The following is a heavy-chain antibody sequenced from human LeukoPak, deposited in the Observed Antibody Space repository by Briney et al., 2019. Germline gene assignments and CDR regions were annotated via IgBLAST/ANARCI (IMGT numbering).Heavy chain of an antibody. Sequence: GRSLRLSCAASGFTFSRYPMHWVRQAPGKGLEWVAVVSYDGSIKSYADSVRGRFTISRDNPRNTLYLQMNSLRGEDTAIYYCAAWRGYDSGSFSGPLDYWGQGTLVLVSS. CDR2: VSYDGSIK. CDR3: AAWRGYDSGSFSGPLDY. J-gene: IGHJ4*02. D-gene: IGHD3-10*01. CDR1: GFTFSRYP. V-gene: IGHV3-30-3*01.